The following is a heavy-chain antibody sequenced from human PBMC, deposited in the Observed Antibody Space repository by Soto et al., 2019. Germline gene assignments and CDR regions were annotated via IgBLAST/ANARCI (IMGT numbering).Heavy chain of an antibody. CDR3: ARGSGDDRNDNYYAY. J-gene: IGHJ4*02. V-gene: IGHV1-69*01. D-gene: IGHD1-26*01. CDR2: IITIFGTA. CDR1: GGTFSSHA. Sequence: QVQLVQSGAEVRKPVSSVKVSCKASGGTFSSHAISWVRQAPGQGLEWMGGIITIFGTANNEQKFQGRVKIIADESTSTVDMELSSLRSEDRAMYYCARGSGDDRNDNYYAYWGQGTLVIVSS.